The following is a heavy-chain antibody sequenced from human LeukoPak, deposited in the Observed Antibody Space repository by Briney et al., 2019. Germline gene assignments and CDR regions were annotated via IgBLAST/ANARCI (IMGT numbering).Heavy chain of an antibody. D-gene: IGHD2-15*01. J-gene: IGHJ4*02. V-gene: IGHV4-59*01. CDR3: AREVRGVAATRWLDY. CDR1: GGSISSYY. Sequence: SETLSLTCTVSGGSISSYYWSWIRQPPGKGLEWIGYIYYSGSTNYNPSLKSRVTISVDTSKNQFSLKLSSVTAADTAVYYCAREVRGVAATRWLDYWGQGTLVTVSS. CDR2: IYYSGST.